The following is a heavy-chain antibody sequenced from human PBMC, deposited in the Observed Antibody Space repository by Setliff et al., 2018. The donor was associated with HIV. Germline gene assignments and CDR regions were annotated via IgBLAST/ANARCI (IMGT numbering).Heavy chain of an antibody. J-gene: IGHJ5*02. D-gene: IGHD3-16*01. Sequence: PSETLSLTCIVSNYSITGNYYWAWIRQPPGQGLEWIGSINHGGKTYYSPSLKSRVAISVDTSKNQFSLHFQSVTAADTAVYYCVRLGGAALIKSWGQGTLVTVSS. CDR1: NYSITGNYY. CDR2: INHGGKT. V-gene: IGHV4-38-2*02. CDR3: VRLGGAALIKS.